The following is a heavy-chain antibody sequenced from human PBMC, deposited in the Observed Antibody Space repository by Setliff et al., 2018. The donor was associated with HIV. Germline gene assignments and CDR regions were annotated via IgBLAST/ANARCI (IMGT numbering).Heavy chain of an antibody. CDR1: GYTFTSYG. CDR2: INPSGDVI. D-gene: IGHD3-10*01. CDR3: AKQNKQVPGD. Sequence: ASVKVSCKASGYTFTSYGISWVRQAPGQGLEWMGIINPSGDVIRYAQNFQGRVTITRDTSASTAYMELSSLTSEDTAVYFCAKQNKQVPGDWGQGTLVTVSS. J-gene: IGHJ4*02. V-gene: IGHV1-46*01.